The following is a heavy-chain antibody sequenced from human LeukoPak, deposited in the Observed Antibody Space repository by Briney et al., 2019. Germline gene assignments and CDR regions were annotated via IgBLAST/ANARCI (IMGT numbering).Heavy chain of an antibody. CDR3: ARGEIYSSSWFDL. V-gene: IGHV4-59*01. Sequence: SETLSLTCTVSGGSISSYYWSWIRQPPGKGLEWIGYIYYSGSTNYNPSLKSRVTISVDTSKNQFSLKLSSVTAADTAVYYCARGEIYSSSWFDLWGQGALVTVSS. CDR2: IYYSGST. CDR1: GGSISSYY. J-gene: IGHJ5*02. D-gene: IGHD6-13*01.